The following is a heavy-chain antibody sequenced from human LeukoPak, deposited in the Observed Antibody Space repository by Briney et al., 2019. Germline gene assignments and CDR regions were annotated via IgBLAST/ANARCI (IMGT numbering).Heavy chain of an antibody. CDR2: ISSSSSTI. CDR3: AKYRLVWLPAPVFDY. Sequence: GGSLRLSCAASGFTFSSYSMNWVRQAPGKGLEWVSYISSSSSTIYYADSVKGRFTISRDNAKNSLYLQMNSLRAEDTAVYYCAKYRLVWLPAPVFDYWGQGILVTVSS. V-gene: IGHV3-48*04. CDR1: GFTFSSYS. J-gene: IGHJ4*02. D-gene: IGHD5-24*01.